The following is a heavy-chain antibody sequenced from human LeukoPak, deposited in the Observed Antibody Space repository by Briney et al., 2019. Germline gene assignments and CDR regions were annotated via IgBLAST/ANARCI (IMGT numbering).Heavy chain of an antibody. CDR3: ARDRSTVTTEFDY. Sequence: GGSLRLSCAASGFTFSSYSMNWVRQAPGKGLEWVSSISSSSSYIYYADSVKGRFTISRDNAKNSLYLQMNSLRAEDTAVYYCARDRSTVTTEFDYWGQGTLVTVSS. V-gene: IGHV3-21*01. J-gene: IGHJ4*02. D-gene: IGHD4-17*01. CDR1: GFTFSSYS. CDR2: ISSSSSYI.